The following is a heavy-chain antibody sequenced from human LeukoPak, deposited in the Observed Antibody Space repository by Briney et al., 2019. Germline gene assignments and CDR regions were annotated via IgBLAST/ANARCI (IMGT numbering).Heavy chain of an antibody. D-gene: IGHD6-6*01. V-gene: IGHV3-23*01. CDR2: ISGSGGST. CDR3: AKGLSSSGGYFDL. CDR1: GFTFSSYA. Sequence: PGGSLRLSCAASGFTFSSYAMSWVRQAPGKGLEWVSAISGSGGSTYYADSVKGRFTISRDSSKNTLYLQMNSLRAEDTAVYYCAKGLSSSGGYFDLWGRGTLVTVSS. J-gene: IGHJ2*01.